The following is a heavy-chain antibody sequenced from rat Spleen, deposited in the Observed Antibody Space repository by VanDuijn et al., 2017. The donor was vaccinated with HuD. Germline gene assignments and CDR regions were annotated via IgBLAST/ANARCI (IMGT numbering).Heavy chain of an antibody. CDR3: ATQDYSSYRGLDY. CDR1: GFTFSDYN. Sequence: EVQLVESGGGLVQPGRSLKLSCAASGFTFSDYNMAWVRQAPTKGLEWVATISYDGSSTYYRDSVKGRFTISRDNAKSTLYLQMDSLRSEDTATYYCATQDYSSYRGLDYWGQGVMVTVSS. V-gene: IGHV5S10*01. CDR2: ISYDGSST. D-gene: IGHD1-2*01. J-gene: IGHJ2*01.